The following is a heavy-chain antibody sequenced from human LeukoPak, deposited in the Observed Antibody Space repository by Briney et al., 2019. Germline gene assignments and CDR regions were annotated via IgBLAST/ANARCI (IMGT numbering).Heavy chain of an antibody. J-gene: IGHJ5*02. Sequence: SETLSLTCTVSGGSISSYYWSWIRQPPGKGLEWIGYVYYGGSTNYNPSLKSRVTISVDTSKNQFSLKLSSVTAADTAVYYCARDKGSIDPWGQGTLVTVSS. D-gene: IGHD2-2*01. CDR2: VYYGGST. CDR1: GGSISSYY. CDR3: ARDKGSIDP. V-gene: IGHV4-59*01.